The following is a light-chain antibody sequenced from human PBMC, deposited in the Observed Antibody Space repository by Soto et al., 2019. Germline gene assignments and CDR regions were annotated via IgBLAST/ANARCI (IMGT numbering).Light chain of an antibody. CDR2: EVD. CDR1: SSDVGAYNY. J-gene: IGLJ3*02. CDR3: SSDTVINTAV. V-gene: IGLV2-14*01. Sequence: QSALTQPASVSGSPGQSISISCTGSSSDVGAYNYVAWYQQKPGKAPKLLIYEVDNRPSGISHRFSGSKSGNTASLTISGLQTEDEADYYCSSDTVINTAVFGGGTKLTVL.